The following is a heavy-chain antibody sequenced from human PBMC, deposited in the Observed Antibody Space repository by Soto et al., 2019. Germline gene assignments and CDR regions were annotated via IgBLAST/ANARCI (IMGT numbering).Heavy chain of an antibody. CDR1: GGTFKMYA. CDR2: IMPIFDTP. Sequence: QVQLVQSGVEVKKPGSAVKVSCKASGGTFKMYAMNWVRQAPGQGLEWIGGIMPIFDTPNYAQQFQGRVTITVDESTSTAYMEMSSVRYEDTAIYYCARSIGSGGVMGGFDYWGQGTQVNVSS. CDR3: ARSIGSGGVMGGFDY. J-gene: IGHJ4*02. V-gene: IGHV1-69*01. D-gene: IGHD3-16*01.